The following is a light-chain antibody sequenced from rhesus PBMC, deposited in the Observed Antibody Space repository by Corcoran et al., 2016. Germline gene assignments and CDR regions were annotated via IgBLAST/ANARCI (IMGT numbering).Light chain of an antibody. CDR2: GAS. J-gene: IGKJ2*01. CDR3: LQLSNWPYS. V-gene: IGKV3-24*04. Sequence: EIVMTQSPATLSLSPGERATLSCRASQSVGSSLAWYQQKPGQAPRLLIYGASSRATGSPDRFSGSGSGTDFTLTISSLEPEDVAVYYCLQLSNWPYSFGQGTKVEIK. CDR1: QSVGSS.